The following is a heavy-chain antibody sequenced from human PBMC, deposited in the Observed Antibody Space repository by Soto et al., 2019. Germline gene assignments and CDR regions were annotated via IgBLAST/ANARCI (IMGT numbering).Heavy chain of an antibody. V-gene: IGHV3-23*01. CDR2: ISGSGGST. Sequence: WGSLRLSCVASGFTFSSYAVIGVGQAPGKGLEWVSAISGSGGSTYYADSVKGRFTISRDNSKNTLYLQMNSLRAEDTAVYYCARTLYSYGTDYWGQGTLVTVS. D-gene: IGHD5-18*01. J-gene: IGHJ4*02. CDR1: GFTFSSYA. CDR3: ARTLYSYGTDY.